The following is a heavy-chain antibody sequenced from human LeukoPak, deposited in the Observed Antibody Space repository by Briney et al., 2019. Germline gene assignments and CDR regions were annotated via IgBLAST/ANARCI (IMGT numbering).Heavy chain of an antibody. D-gene: IGHD5-18*01. CDR2: ISYDGSNK. J-gene: IGHJ5*02. CDR3: AKGLQYSYGEGGVIA. Sequence: AGTLRLSCAASGFTFSNFGMHWVRQAPGKGLEWVAVISYDGSNKYYADSVKGRFTISRDDSKNTLYLQMNSLRVEDTAVYYCAKGLQYSYGEGGVIAWGQGTLLTVSS. V-gene: IGHV3-30*18. CDR1: GFTFSNFG.